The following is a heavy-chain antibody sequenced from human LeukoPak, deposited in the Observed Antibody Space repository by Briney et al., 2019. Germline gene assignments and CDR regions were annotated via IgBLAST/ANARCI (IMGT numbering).Heavy chain of an antibody. V-gene: IGHV3-23*01. CDR3: ARGTIAAAGKAFDP. J-gene: IGHJ5*02. CDR2: ISGSGGST. CDR1: GFTFSTYG. D-gene: IGHD6-13*01. Sequence: GGTLRLSCAASGFTFSTYGMSWVRQAPGKGLEWVSAISGSGGSTYYADSVKGRFTISRDNTKNTLYLQMNSLRAEDTAVYYCARGTIAAAGKAFDPWGQGTLVTVSS.